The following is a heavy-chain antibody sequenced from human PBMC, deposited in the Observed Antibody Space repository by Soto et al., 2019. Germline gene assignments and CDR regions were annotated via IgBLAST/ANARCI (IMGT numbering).Heavy chain of an antibody. J-gene: IGHJ6*02. V-gene: IGHV6-1*01. CDR1: GDSVSSNLAS. Sequence: SQTLSLTCVISGDSVSSNLASWSWIKQSPSRGLEWLGRTYYRSKWYNDYAVSVKSRITINPDTSKNQFSLQLNSVTPEDTAVYYCARSARVELGIFGMDVWGQGTTVTVSS. D-gene: IGHD7-27*01. CDR2: TYYRSKWYN. CDR3: ARSARVELGIFGMDV.